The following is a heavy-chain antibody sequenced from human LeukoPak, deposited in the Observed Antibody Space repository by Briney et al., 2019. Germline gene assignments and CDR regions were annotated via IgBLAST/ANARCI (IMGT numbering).Heavy chain of an antibody. CDR3: AREWDSGSYYLGYFDY. D-gene: IGHD1-26*01. J-gene: IGHJ4*02. CDR1: GFTFSDHY. CDR2: IRNKANSYTT. Sequence: PGGSLRLSCAASGFTFSDHYMDWVRQAPGKGLEWVGRIRNKANSYTTEYAASVKGRFTISRDDSKNSLYLQMNSLKCEDTAVYYCAREWDSGSYYLGYFDYWGQGTLLTVAS. V-gene: IGHV3-72*01.